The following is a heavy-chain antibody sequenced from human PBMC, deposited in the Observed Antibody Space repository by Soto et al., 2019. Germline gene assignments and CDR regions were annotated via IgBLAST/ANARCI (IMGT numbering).Heavy chain of an antibody. CDR2: IIPIFGTA. V-gene: IGHV1-69*01. CDR3: ASSIAARRGQHAFDI. CDR1: GGTFSSYA. J-gene: IGHJ3*02. Sequence: QVQLVQSGAEVKKPGSSVKVSCKASGGTFSSYAISWVRQAPGQGLEGMGGIIPIFGTANYAQQFQGRVTITADVPTSTAYMEMSSLRSEDTAVDYCASSIAARRGQHAFDIWGQGTMVTVSS. D-gene: IGHD6-6*01.